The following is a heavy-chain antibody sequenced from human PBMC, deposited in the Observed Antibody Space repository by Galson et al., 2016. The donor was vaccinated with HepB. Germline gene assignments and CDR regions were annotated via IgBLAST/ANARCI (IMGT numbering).Heavy chain of an antibody. Sequence: SLRLSCAASGFTVSSTYMNWVRQAPGKGLEWVSIIYSGGTTYQADSVKGRLTISRDNSNNTLYLQMNSLRHEDTAVYYCAGGGASSSSWYSDYQYGMDVWGQGTTVTVSS. D-gene: IGHD6-13*01. CDR3: AGGGASSSSWYSDYQYGMDV. J-gene: IGHJ6*02. V-gene: IGHV3-66*01. CDR1: GFTVSSTY. CDR2: IYSGGTT.